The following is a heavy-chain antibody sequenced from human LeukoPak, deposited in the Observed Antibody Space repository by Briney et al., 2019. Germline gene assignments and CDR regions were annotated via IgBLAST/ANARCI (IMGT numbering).Heavy chain of an antibody. Sequence: ASVKVSCKASGDTFSSYAISWVRQAPGQGLEWLGGIIPIFGTANYAQKFQGSFTITADRSTSTAYLELSSLKSEDTAVYFCARAVNGLTMVRGVRDYYYYYMDVWGKGTTVTVSS. D-gene: IGHD3-10*01. CDR1: GDTFSSYA. CDR3: ARAVNGLTMVRGVRDYYYYYMDV. J-gene: IGHJ6*03. CDR2: IIPIFGTA. V-gene: IGHV1-69*06.